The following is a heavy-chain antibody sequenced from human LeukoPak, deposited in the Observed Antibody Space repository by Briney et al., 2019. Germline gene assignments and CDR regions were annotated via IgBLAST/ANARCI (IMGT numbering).Heavy chain of an antibody. Sequence: SQTLSLTCTVSGNSISSGDNYWSWIRQPPGKGLEWIGSIYYSGNTYYNASLKSQVSISIDTSKNQFSLRLTSVTAADTAVYYCARQTGSGLFILPGGQGTLVTVSS. V-gene: IGHV4-39*01. J-gene: IGHJ4*02. CDR1: GNSISSGDNY. D-gene: IGHD3/OR15-3a*01. CDR2: IYYSGNT. CDR3: ARQTGSGLFILP.